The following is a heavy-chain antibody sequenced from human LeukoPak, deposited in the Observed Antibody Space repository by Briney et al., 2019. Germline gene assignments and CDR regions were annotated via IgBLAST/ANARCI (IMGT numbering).Heavy chain of an antibody. Sequence: SETLSLTCTVSGGSISSYYWSWIRQPPGKGLEWIGYIYYSGSTNYNPSLKSRVTISVDTSKNQFSLKLSPVTAADTAVYYCARDSQYYDFWSGPYGMDVWGQGTTVTVSS. CDR2: IYYSGST. D-gene: IGHD3-3*01. J-gene: IGHJ6*02. CDR3: ARDSQYYDFWSGPYGMDV. V-gene: IGHV4-59*01. CDR1: GGSISSYY.